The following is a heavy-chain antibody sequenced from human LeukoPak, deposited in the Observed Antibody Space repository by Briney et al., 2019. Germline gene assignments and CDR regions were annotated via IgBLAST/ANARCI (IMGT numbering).Heavy chain of an antibody. CDR3: ARGYSSGYSRFDY. CDR2: IYYSGST. J-gene: IGHJ4*02. CDR1: GGSISSYY. D-gene: IGHD6-19*01. Sequence: PSETLSLTCTVSGGSISSYYWSWIRQPPGKGLEWIGYIYYSGSTNYNPSLKSRVTISVDTSKNQFSLKLSSVTAADTAVYYCARGYSSGYSRFDYWGQGTLVTVAS. V-gene: IGHV4-59*01.